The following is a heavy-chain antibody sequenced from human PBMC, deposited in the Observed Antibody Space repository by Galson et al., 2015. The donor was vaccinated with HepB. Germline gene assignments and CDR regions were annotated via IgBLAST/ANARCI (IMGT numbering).Heavy chain of an antibody. J-gene: IGHJ2*01. V-gene: IGHV3-33*01. CDR1: GFTFSTYG. CDR3: VRGGTVAVYWFFDL. D-gene: IGHD6-19*01. CDR2: IYYDGSDQ. Sequence: SLRLSCAASGFTFSTYGMNWVRQAPGKGLEWLAIIYYDGSDQYYADSVKGRFTISRDNSKNTLYLQLNSLRAEDTAVYYCVRGGTVAVYWFFDLWGRGTLVTVSS.